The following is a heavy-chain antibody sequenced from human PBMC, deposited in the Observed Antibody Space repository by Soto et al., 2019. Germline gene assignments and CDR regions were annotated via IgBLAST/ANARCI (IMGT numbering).Heavy chain of an antibody. CDR2: FYYPGST. J-gene: IGHJ4*02. D-gene: IGHD4-4*01. Sequence: QVQLQESGPGLVKPSETLSLTCTVSGGSVSSGNYYWSWIRQPPGKGLEWIGYFYYPGSTNYNPTLKSRVTISIDASRKQLSLRLSSVTAADTAVYYCAISMHYSHGSNYSHFDCWGQRTLVTLSS. V-gene: IGHV4-61*01. CDR3: AISMHYSHGSNYSHFDC. CDR1: GGSVSSGNYY.